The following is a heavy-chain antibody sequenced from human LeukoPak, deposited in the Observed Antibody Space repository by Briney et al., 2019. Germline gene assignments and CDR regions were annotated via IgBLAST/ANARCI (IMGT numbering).Heavy chain of an antibody. CDR3: TRVGYIDEGIDY. CDR2: IKQDGSKK. CDR1: GFPFSSYW. Sequence: GGSLRLSCVASGFPFSSYWMTWVRQAPGKGLEWVANIKQDGSKKSYVDSVKGRVTISRDNAKNSLYLQMNSLRAEDTAIYYCTRVGYIDEGIDYWGQGTLVTVSS. J-gene: IGHJ4*02. V-gene: IGHV3-7*04. D-gene: IGHD5-24*01.